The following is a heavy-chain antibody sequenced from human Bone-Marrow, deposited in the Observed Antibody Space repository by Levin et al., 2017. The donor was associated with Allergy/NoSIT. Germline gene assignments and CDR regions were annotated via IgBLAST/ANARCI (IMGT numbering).Heavy chain of an antibody. D-gene: IGHD5-12*01. CDR2: ISGDTGKE. CDR3: VGLGGWSYSDFDY. V-gene: IGHV1-18*01. Sequence: ASVKVSCKAAGYTFTSFGINWVRQSPGQGLEWLGGISGDTGKEDYAQKIQGRITVTTDTSTTTAYMELRSLTYEDTAIYYCVGLGGWSYSDFDYWGQGTLVTVSS. CDR1: GYTFTSFG. J-gene: IGHJ4*02.